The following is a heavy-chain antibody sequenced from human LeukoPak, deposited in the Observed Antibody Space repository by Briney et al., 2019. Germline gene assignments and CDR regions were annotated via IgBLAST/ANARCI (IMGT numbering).Heavy chain of an antibody. CDR1: GDSIRNYY. CDR2: IYYSGCT. J-gene: IGHJ6*02. V-gene: IGHV4-59*08. Sequence: SETLSLTCTVSGDSIRNYYYSWLRQPPGKGLAWVGYIYYSGCTSYIPSLKSRVTISVDTSKNQSSLKLSSVTAADTAMYYCAKHLTGPGTYTPYFGMDVWGQGTTVTVSS. CDR3: AKHLTGPGTYTPYFGMDV. D-gene: IGHD3-9*01.